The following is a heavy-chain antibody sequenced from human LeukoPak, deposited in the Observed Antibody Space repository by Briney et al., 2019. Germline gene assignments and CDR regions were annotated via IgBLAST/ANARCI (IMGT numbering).Heavy chain of an antibody. V-gene: IGHV1-18*01. CDR2: VTSYNANT. Sequence: GASVKVSCKASGYTFTNYGINWVRQAPGQGLEWMGCVTSYNANTNYEQKVQGRVTVTTDTSTSTAYMELRSLRSDDTAVYYCARASCSGGSCYLAEDPDAFDIWGQGTMVTVSS. D-gene: IGHD2-15*01. CDR3: ARASCSGGSCYLAEDPDAFDI. J-gene: IGHJ3*02. CDR1: GYTFTNYG.